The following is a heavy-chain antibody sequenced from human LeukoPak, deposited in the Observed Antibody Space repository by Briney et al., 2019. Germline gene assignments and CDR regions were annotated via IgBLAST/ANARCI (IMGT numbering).Heavy chain of an antibody. J-gene: IGHJ6*02. CDR2: IYYSGST. Sequence: SETLSLTCTVSGGSISSYYWSWIRQPPGKGLEWIGYIYYSGSTNYNPSLKSRVTISVDTSKNQFSLKLSSVTAADTALYYCARGVLGMDVWGQGTTVTVSS. V-gene: IGHV4-59*01. CDR3: ARGVLGMDV. CDR1: GGSISSYY.